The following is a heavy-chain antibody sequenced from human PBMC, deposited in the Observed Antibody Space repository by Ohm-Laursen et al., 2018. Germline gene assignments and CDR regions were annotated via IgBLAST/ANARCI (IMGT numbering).Heavy chain of an antibody. CDR3: ARSISGYQEYYFDY. J-gene: IGHJ4*02. V-gene: IGHV4-59*12. Sequence: SETLSLTCAVNGESSSGYFWNWIRQPPGKGLEWIGYIYYRGTTNYNPSLKSRVTISVDTSKNQFSLKLSSVTAADTAVYYCARSISGYQEYYFDYWGQGTLVTVSS. CDR1: GESSSGYF. CDR2: IYYRGTT. D-gene: IGHD3-22*01.